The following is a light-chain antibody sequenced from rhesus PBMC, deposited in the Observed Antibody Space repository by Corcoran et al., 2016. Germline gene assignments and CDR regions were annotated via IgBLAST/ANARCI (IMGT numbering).Light chain of an antibody. Sequence: DIQMTQSPSSLSASVGDRVTITCRASENVNNYLNWYQQKPGKAPKLLINKAATLQSGVPSRFSGSGSGTDYTFTISSLQPEDGATDYCQHGYGTPFTFGPGTKLDIK. J-gene: IGKJ3*01. CDR2: KAA. V-gene: IGKV1-74*01. CDR1: ENVNNY. CDR3: QHGYGTPFT.